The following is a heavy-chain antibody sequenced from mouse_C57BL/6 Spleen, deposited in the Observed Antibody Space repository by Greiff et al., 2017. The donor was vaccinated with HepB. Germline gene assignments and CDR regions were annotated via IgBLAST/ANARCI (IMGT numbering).Heavy chain of an antibody. CDR1: GYTFTSYW. J-gene: IGHJ4*01. CDR3: ASHYYGSSYAMDY. Sequence: QVHVKQPGAELVRPGSSVKLSCKASGYTFTSYWMHWVKQRPIQGLEWIGNIDPSDSETHYNQKFKDKATLTVDKSSSTAYMQLSSLTSEDSAVYYCASHYYGSSYAMDYWGQGTSVTVSS. CDR2: IDPSDSET. D-gene: IGHD1-1*01. V-gene: IGHV1-52*01.